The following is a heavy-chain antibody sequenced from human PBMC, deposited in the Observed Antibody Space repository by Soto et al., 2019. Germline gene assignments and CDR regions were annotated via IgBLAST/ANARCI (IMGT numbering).Heavy chain of an antibody. Sequence: GGSLRLSCAASGFTFSTYAMSWVRQAPGKGLEWVSAISGSGGSTYYADSVKGRFTISRDKSKNTLYPQMNSLRAEDTAVYYCAKNWDTTFSSSSHWGQGTLVTVSS. CDR3: AKNWDTTFSSSSH. CDR1: GFTFSTYA. CDR2: ISGSGGST. V-gene: IGHV3-23*01. J-gene: IGHJ4*02. D-gene: IGHD6-6*01.